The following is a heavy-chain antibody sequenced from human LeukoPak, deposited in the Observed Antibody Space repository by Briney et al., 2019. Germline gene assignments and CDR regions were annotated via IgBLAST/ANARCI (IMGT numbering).Heavy chain of an antibody. CDR3: ARFLPEIQLWSPHFDY. CDR2: IYSGGST. J-gene: IGHJ4*02. Sequence: PGGSLRLSCAASGFSVSNTYMSWVRQAPGKGLEWVSVIYSGGSTYYADSVKGRFTISRDNSKNTLYLQMNSLRAEDTAVYYCARFLPEIQLWSPHFDYWGQGTLVTVSS. V-gene: IGHV3-66*01. CDR1: GFSVSNTY. D-gene: IGHD5-18*01.